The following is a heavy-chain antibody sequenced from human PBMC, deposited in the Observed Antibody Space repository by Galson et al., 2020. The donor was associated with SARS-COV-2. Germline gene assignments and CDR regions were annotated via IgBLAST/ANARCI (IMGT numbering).Heavy chain of an antibody. CDR1: GGTFSSYA. CDR3: MIVVALGHFVY. V-gene: IGHV1-69*10. Sequence: SVKVSCKASGGTFSSYAISWVRQAPGQGLEWMGGIIPILGIANYAQKFQGRVTITADKSTSTAYMELSSLRSEDTAVYYVMIVVALGHFVYWGQGTLVTVSS. J-gene: IGHJ4*02. D-gene: IGHD3-22*01. CDR2: IIPILGIA.